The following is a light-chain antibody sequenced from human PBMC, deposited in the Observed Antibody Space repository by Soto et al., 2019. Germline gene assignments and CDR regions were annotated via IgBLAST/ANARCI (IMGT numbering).Light chain of an antibody. CDR2: EVN. CDR3: SSYTSSSTPV. J-gene: IGLJ1*01. Sequence: QSVLTQPASVSGSPGQSITISCTGTSSAVGGYNYVSWYQQHPGKAPKLIIFEVNNRPSGVSDRFSGSKSGNSASLTISGLQAEDEADYYCSSYTSSSTPVFGTGTKVTVL. CDR1: SSAVGGYNY. V-gene: IGLV2-14*01.